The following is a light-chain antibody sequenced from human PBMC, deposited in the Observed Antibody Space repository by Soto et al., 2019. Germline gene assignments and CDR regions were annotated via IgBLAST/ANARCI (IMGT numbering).Light chain of an antibody. CDR1: QSVSSY. CDR2: DAS. CDR3: QQRSNWPRT. Sequence: EIVLTQSPATLSLSPGERATPSCRASQSVSSYLAWYQQKPGQAPSLLIYDASNRATGIPARFSGSGSGTDFTLTISSLEPEDFAVYYCQQRSNWPRTFGQGTKLEIK. V-gene: IGKV3-11*01. J-gene: IGKJ2*01.